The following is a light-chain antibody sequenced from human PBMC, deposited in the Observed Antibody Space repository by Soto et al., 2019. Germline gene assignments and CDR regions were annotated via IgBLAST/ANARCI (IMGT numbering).Light chain of an antibody. Sequence: EIVLTQSPGALSLSPGERATLCCRASQSVSNNYLAWYQQKPGQAPRLLIYGASNRATGIPDRFSGSGSGTDFTLTISRLEPEDFAVYYCQQYGSSGTFGQGTKWIS. J-gene: IGKJ1*01. V-gene: IGKV3-20*01. CDR1: QSVSNNY. CDR3: QQYGSSGT. CDR2: GAS.